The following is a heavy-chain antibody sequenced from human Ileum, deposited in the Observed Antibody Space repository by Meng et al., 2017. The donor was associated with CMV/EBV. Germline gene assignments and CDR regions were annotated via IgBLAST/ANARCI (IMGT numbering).Heavy chain of an antibody. V-gene: IGHV2-5*02. CDR2: VYWDDDK. J-gene: IGHJ5*02. Sequence: QITLKESGPTVVKLTQTLTLTCTFSGFSPNTNGLGVGWVRQAPGKGLEWLALVYWDDDKRFNPSLRARLTITKDTSKNQVVLTMSNMDPMDTATYFCAHRRPCCSGTCYGFDPWGQGTLVTVSS. D-gene: IGHD2-15*01. CDR3: AHRRPCCSGTCYGFDP. CDR1: GFSPNTNGLG.